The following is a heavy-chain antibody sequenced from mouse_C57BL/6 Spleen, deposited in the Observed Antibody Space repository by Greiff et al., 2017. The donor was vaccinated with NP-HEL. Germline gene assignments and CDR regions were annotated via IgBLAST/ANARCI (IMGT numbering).Heavy chain of an antibody. CDR2: IYWDDDK. V-gene: IGHV8-12*01. CDR1: GFSLSTSGMG. D-gene: IGHD2-5*01. J-gene: IGHJ1*03. CDR3: AREGLYSNYWYFDV. Sequence: QVTLKVSGPGLLQSSQTLSLTCSFSGFSLSTSGMGVSWIRQPSGKGLEWLAHIYWDDDKRYNPSLKSRLTLSKETSRNQVFLKITSVDTADTATYYGAREGLYSNYWYFDVWGTGTTVTVSS.